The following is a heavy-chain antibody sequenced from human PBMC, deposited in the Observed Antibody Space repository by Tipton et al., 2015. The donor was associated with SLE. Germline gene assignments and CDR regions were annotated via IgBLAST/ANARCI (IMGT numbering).Heavy chain of an antibody. J-gene: IGHJ3*01. CDR1: GFRFSTFG. CDR3: ATLSVRDM. D-gene: IGHD5/OR15-5a*01. V-gene: IGHV3-30*02. Sequence: SLRLSCAASGFRFSTFGMHWVRQAPGKGLEWVAFIRNDGNVKNYADSVRGRFTLSRDNFRKTLVLQMNSLRPEDTAVYYCATLSVRDMWGQGTMVTVSS. CDR2: IRNDGNVK.